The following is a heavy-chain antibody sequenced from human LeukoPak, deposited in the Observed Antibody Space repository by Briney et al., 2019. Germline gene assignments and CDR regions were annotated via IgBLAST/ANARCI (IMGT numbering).Heavy chain of an antibody. CDR2: INHSGTT. CDR3: ARGGDSDAFDI. Sequence: SETLSLTCTVSGDSISSGYYWGWIRQPPGKGPEWIGSINHSGTTYYNPSLQSRVTISVDTSQNQLSLRLASVTAADTAVYYCARGGDSDAFDIWGQGTMVTVSS. J-gene: IGHJ3*02. D-gene: IGHD2-21*01. CDR1: GDSISSGYY. V-gene: IGHV4-38-2*02.